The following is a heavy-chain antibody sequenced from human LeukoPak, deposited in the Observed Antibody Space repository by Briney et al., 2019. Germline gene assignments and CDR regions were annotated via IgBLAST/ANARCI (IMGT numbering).Heavy chain of an antibody. CDR1: GGSISSGSYY. V-gene: IGHV4-61*01. CDR2: IYYSGST. D-gene: IGHD3-3*01. CDR3: ARGYYDFWSGYNYYMDV. Sequence: SQTLSLTCTVSGGSISSGSYYWSWIRQPPGKGLEWIGYIYYSGSTNYNPSLKSRVTISVDTSKNQFSLKLSSVTAADTAVYYCARGYYDFWSGYNYYMDVWGKGTTVTVSS. J-gene: IGHJ6*03.